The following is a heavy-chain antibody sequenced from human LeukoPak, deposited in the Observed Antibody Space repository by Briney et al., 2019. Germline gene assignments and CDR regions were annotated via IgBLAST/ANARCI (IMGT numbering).Heavy chain of an antibody. D-gene: IGHD1-26*01. CDR3: AREGRVGATNY. CDR2: IRQDGSEG. J-gene: IGHJ4*02. V-gene: IGHV3-7*01. CDR1: GFTFTNYW. Sequence: GALRLSCAASGFTFTNYWMSWVRQAPGKGLEWVANIRQDGSEGFYVDSVKGRFTISRDNSKNTLYLQMNSLRAEDTAVYYCAREGRVGATNYWGQGTLVTVSS.